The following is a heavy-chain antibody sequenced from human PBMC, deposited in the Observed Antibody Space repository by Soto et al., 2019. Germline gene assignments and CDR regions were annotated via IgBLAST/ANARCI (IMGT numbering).Heavy chain of an antibody. CDR1: GFTFSSYA. V-gene: IGHV3-30-3*01. Sequence: QVQLVESGGGVVQPGRSLRLSCAASGFTFSSYAMHWVRQAPGKGLEWVAVISYDGSNKYYADSVKGRFTISRDNSKNTLYLQMNSPRAEDTAVYYCARDAGATDASDIWRKGTMLTVAS. CDR3: ARDAGATDASDI. J-gene: IGHJ3*02. D-gene: IGHD1-26*01. CDR2: ISYDGSNK.